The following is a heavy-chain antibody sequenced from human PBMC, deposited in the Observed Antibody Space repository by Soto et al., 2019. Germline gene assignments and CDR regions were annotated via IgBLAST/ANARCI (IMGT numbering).Heavy chain of an antibody. V-gene: IGHV5-10-1*01. CDR2: IDPSDSYT. CDR3: ASSPKPPYYDFWSGYHDY. J-gene: IGHJ4*02. Sequence: RGESLKISCKGSGYSFTSYWISWVRQMPGKGLEWMGRIDPSDSYTNYSPSFQGHVTISADKSISTAYLQWSSLKASDTAMYYCASSPKPPYYDFWSGYHDYWGQGTLVTVSS. D-gene: IGHD3-3*01. CDR1: GYSFTSYW.